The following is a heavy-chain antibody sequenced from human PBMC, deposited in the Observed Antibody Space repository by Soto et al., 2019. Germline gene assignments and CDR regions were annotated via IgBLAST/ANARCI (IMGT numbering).Heavy chain of an antibody. V-gene: IGHV3-30-3*01. CDR3: ARVRSTMIVVVLQIDY. Sequence: QVQLVESGGGVVQPGRSLRLSCAASGFTFSSYAMHWVRQAPGKGLEWVAVISYDGSNKYYADSVKGRFTISRDYSKKALYVQMNSLRDGDTAVYYCARVRSTMIVVVLQIDYWGQGTLVTVSS. J-gene: IGHJ4*02. D-gene: IGHD3-22*01. CDR2: ISYDGSNK. CDR1: GFTFSSYA.